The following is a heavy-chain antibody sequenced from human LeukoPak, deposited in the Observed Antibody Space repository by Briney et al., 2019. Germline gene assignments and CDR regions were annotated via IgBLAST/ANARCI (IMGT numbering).Heavy chain of an antibody. J-gene: IGHJ5*02. Sequence: SETLSLTCSVSGVYFSSSGCYWAWIRQPPGRGLECIASVLYSGSTYYDPSFNGRVTLSVDTSKNQFSLRLSSVTAADTAIYYCARHTIDTTLGGVPDYFDAWGQGTPVTVSS. CDR2: VLYSGST. V-gene: IGHV4-39*07. CDR3: ARHTIDTTLGGVPDYFDA. CDR1: GVYFSSSGCY. D-gene: IGHD3-16*01.